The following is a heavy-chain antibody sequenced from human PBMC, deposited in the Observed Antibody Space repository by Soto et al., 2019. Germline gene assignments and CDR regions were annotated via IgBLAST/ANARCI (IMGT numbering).Heavy chain of an antibody. V-gene: IGHV3-33*01. J-gene: IGHJ4*02. CDR1: GFTFSSYG. CDR2: IWYDGSNK. Sequence: QVQLVESGGGVVQPGRSLRLSCAASGFTFSSYGMHWVRQAPGKGLEWVAVIWYDGSNKYYADSVKGRFTISRDNSKNTLYLKMNSLRAEDTAVYYGARSRIAAAGTRSTLADYWGQGTLVTVSS. CDR3: ARSRIAAAGTRSTLADY. D-gene: IGHD6-13*01.